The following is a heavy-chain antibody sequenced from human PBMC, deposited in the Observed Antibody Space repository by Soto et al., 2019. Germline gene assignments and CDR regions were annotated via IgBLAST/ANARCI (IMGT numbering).Heavy chain of an antibody. CDR2: ISYSGTT. J-gene: IGHJ2*01. Sequence: WTWIRQPPGKGLEWIGQISYSGTTNYNPSLNSRVTISVDTSKNHCSLKVNSVTAADTAVYYCARGRRYFDLWGRGTMVTVSS. V-gene: IGHV4-61*03. CDR3: ARGRRYFDL.